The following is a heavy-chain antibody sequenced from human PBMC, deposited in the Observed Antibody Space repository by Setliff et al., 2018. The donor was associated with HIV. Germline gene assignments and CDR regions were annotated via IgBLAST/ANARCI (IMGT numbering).Heavy chain of an antibody. D-gene: IGHD2-21*02. V-gene: IGHV1-3*01. Sequence: ASVKVPCKASGYTFTNYAIHWVRQAPGQRLEWMGWINPGNGNTKYSQKFQGRVTITRDTSATTAYMELGSLRYEHTAIFYCAREPIGGDDAFDIWGQGTMVTVSS. CDR3: AREPIGGDDAFDI. J-gene: IGHJ3*02. CDR1: GYTFTNYA. CDR2: INPGNGNT.